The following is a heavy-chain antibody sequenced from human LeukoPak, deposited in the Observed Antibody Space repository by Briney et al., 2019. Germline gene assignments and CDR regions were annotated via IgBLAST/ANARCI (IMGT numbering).Heavy chain of an antibody. V-gene: IGHV1-18*01. CDR1: GYTFTSYG. D-gene: IGHD3-10*01. CDR2: ISAYNGNT. CDR3: ARLPYGSGSYYQWFPAYYFDY. J-gene: IGHJ4*02. Sequence: GASVKVSCKASGYTFTSYGIIWVRQAPGQGLEWMGWISAYNGNTNYAQKLQGRVTMTTDTSTSTAYMELRSLRSDDTAVYYCARLPYGSGSYYQWFPAYYFDYWGQGTLVTVSS.